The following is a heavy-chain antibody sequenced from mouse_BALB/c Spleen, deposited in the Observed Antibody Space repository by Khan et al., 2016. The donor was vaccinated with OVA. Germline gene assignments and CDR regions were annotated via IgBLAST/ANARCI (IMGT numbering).Heavy chain of an antibody. CDR2: ISSGGDYT. CDR3: ASHLTGSFAY. Sequence: EVELVESGGDLVKPGGSLKLSCAASGFTFSSYSMSWVRQTPDKRLEWVATISSGGDYTYYPDNVKGQFTISRGNAKNTLYLQIGSLKSEETSMYYCASHLTGSFAYWGQGTLVTVSA. CDR1: GFTFSSYS. D-gene: IGHD4-1*01. V-gene: IGHV5-6*01. J-gene: IGHJ3*01.